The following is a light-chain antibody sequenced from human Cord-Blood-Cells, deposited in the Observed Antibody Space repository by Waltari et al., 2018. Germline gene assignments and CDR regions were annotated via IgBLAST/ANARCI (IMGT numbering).Light chain of an antibody. CDR3: YSAADNKGV. Sequence: SYELTQPSSVSVSPGQTARITCSGDVLAKKYARWFQQKPGPAPVLVIYKDSERPSGIPERFSGSSSGTTVTLTISGAQVEDEADYYCYSAADNKGVFGGGTKLTVL. CDR1: VLAKKY. CDR2: KDS. J-gene: IGLJ3*02. V-gene: IGLV3-27*01.